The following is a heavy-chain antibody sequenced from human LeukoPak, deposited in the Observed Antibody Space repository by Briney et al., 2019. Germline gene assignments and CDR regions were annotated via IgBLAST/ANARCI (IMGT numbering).Heavy chain of an antibody. J-gene: IGHJ6*02. CDR1: GGTFSSYA. D-gene: IGHD6-13*01. Sequence: ASVKVSCKASGGTFSSYAISWVRQAPGQGLEWMGRIIPILGIANYAQKLQGRVTMTTDTSTSTAYMELRSLRSDDTAVYYCARELVPYYYGMDVWGQGTTVTVSS. CDR2: IIPILGIA. CDR3: ARELVPYYYGMDV. V-gene: IGHV1-69*04.